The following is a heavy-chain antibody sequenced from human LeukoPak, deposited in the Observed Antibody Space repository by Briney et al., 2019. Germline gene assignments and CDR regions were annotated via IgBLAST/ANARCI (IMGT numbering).Heavy chain of an antibody. CDR1: GGSFSGYY. J-gene: IGHJ4*02. CDR2: INHSGNT. D-gene: IGHD6-13*01. CDR3: ARGARGIGQYSSIRLFDY. V-gene: IGHV4-34*01. Sequence: SETLSLTCAVDGGSFSGYYWSWIRQPPGKVLEWIGEINHSGNTNYNPSLKSRVTISVDTSKNQFSLKLSSVNASDTAVYYCARGARGIGQYSSIRLFDYWGQGTLVTVSS.